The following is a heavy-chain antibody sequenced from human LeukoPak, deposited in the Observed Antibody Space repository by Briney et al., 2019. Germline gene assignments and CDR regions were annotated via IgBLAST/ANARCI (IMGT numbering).Heavy chain of an antibody. V-gene: IGHV1-69*06. J-gene: IGHJ3*02. D-gene: IGHD3-3*01. Sequence: ASVKVSCKASGGTFSSYAISWVRQAPGQGLEWMGGSIPIFGTANYAQKFQGRVTITADKSTSTAYMELSSLRSEDTAVYYCARGRFTIFGVVISPGDAFDIWGQGTMVTVSS. CDR1: GGTFSSYA. CDR2: SIPIFGTA. CDR3: ARGRFTIFGVVISPGDAFDI.